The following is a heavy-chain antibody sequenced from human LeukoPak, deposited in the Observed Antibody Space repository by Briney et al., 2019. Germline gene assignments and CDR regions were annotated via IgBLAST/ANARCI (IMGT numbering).Heavy chain of an antibody. CDR2: IYNSGST. V-gene: IGHV4-59*12. Sequence: SETLSLTCTVSGGSISVYYWSWIRQPPGKGLEWIGYIYNSGSTNYNPSLKSRLTISVDTSKNQFSLKLSSVTAADTAVYYCARGGVLLWFGDPMGGMDVWGQGTTVTVSS. CDR3: ARGGVLLWFGDPMGGMDV. J-gene: IGHJ6*02. D-gene: IGHD3-10*01. CDR1: GGSISVYY.